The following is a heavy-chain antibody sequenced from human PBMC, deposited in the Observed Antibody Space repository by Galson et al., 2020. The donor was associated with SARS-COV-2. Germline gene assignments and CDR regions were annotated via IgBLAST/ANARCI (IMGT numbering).Heavy chain of an antibody. CDR3: ARDLGYCSSTGCSNWFDP. CDR1: GGPISTGSYY. D-gene: IGHD2-2*01. J-gene: IGHJ5*02. V-gene: IGHV4-61*02. CDR2: IYNSGST. Sequence: SETLSLTCTVSGGPISTGSYYWSWIRQPAGKGLEWIGRIYNSGSTDYNPSLKSRVTISVDTSKNQFSLKLTPVTAADTAIYYCARDLGYCSSTGCSNWFDPWGQGTLVTVSS.